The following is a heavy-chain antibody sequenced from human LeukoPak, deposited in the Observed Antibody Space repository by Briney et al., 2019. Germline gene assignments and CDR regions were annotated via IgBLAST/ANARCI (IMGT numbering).Heavy chain of an antibody. CDR3: ARDGVDYGYDY. V-gene: IGHV1-46*01. J-gene: IGHJ4*02. CDR1: GYTFTSYY. D-gene: IGHD4-17*01. Sequence: ASVTVSCTASGYTFTSYYMHWVRQAPGQGLEWMGIINPSGGSTSYAQKFQGRVTMTRDTSTSTVYMELSSLRSEDTAVYYCARDGVDYGYDYWGQGTLVTVSS. CDR2: INPSGGST.